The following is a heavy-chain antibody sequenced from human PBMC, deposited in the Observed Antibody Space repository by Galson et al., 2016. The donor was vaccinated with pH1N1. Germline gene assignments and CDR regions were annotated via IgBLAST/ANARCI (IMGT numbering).Heavy chain of an antibody. CDR1: GFTFSSYG. CDR2: ISYDGSKK. V-gene: IGHV3-30*18. CDR3: AKPIYGSGEFDP. Sequence: SLRLSCAASGFTFSSYGMHWVRQAPGKGLEWVAVISYDGSKKYYADSVKGRFTISRDNSKNTLYLQMNSLRAEDTAVYYCAKPIYGSGEFDPWGQGTLVTVSS. J-gene: IGHJ5*02. D-gene: IGHD3-10*01.